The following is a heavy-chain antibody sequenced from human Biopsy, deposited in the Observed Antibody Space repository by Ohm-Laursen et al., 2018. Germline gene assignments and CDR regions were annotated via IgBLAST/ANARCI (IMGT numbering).Heavy chain of an antibody. CDR3: ARGSGYFKLDV. V-gene: IGHV4-34*01. Sequence: TLSLTCAVSGGSVTDSFHFWSWVRQPPGKGLEWIGEINQSGSTKYNPSLKRRATLSADSSNSQFSLRLTSVTAADTAIYYCARGSGYFKLDVWGQGTTVTVSS. CDR1: GGSVTDSFHF. D-gene: IGHD5-12*01. CDR2: INQSGST. J-gene: IGHJ6*02.